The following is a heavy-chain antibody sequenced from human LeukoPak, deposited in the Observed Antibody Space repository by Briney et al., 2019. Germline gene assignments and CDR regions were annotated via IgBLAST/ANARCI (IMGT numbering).Heavy chain of an antibody. V-gene: IGHV4-31*03. CDR1: GGSISSGGYY. CDR2: IYYSGST. J-gene: IGHJ3*02. Sequence: PSETLSLTCTVSGGSISSGGYYWSWIRQPPGKGLEWIGYIYYSGSTYYNPSLKSRVTISVDTSKNQFSLKLSSVTAADTAVYYCASSYDSSPGDAFDIWGQGTMVTVSS. D-gene: IGHD3-22*01. CDR3: ASSYDSSPGDAFDI.